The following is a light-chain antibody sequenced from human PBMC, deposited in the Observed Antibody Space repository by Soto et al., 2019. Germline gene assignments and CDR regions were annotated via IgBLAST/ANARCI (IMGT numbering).Light chain of an antibody. CDR2: WAS. CDR1: QSVLYSSNNKNY. CDR3: QQYYSTPT. V-gene: IGKV4-1*01. Sequence: DIVMTQSPDSLAVSLGERATINCKSSQSVLYSSNNKNYMAWYQQKTGQPPKLLIYWASTRESGVPDRFSGSGSGTDFTLTISSLQAEDVAVYHCQQYYSTPTFGQGTKVEIK. J-gene: IGKJ1*01.